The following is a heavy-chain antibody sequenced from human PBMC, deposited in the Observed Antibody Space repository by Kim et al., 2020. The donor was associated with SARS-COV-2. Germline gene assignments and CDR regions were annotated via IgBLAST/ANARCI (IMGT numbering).Heavy chain of an antibody. D-gene: IGHD3-3*01. CDR1: GGSISSGDYL. J-gene: IGHJ6*02. CDR3: ARDRDYDFWSGSRDSGVDF. CDR2: IYYSGTT. V-gene: IGHV4-30-4*01. Sequence: SETLSLTCTVSGGSISSGDYLWSWVRQAPGKGLEWIGYIYYSGTTYYNPSLKSRVTISVDTSRNQFSLKLTSVTAADTAVYYCARDRDYDFWSGSRDSGVDFWGQGTMVTVSS.